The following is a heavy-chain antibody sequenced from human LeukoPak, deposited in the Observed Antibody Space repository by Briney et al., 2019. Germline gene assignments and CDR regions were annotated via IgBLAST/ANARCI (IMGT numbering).Heavy chain of an antibody. CDR3: LRSHGAY. V-gene: IGHV4-39*01. CDR2: IHYSGST. CDR1: GGSISSSVYL. Sequence: SETLSLTCTVFGGSISSSVYLWAWVRQSPGKGLELIGSIHYSGSTYYNPSLKSRVTIAVDTSKNRFSLNLRSVTAADTAVYYCLRSHGAYWGQGTLVTVSS. D-gene: IGHD3-10*01. J-gene: IGHJ4*02.